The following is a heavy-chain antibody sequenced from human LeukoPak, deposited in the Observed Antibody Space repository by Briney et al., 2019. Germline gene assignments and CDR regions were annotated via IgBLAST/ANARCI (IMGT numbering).Heavy chain of an antibody. V-gene: IGHV1-46*01. D-gene: IGHD5-18*01. CDR3: ARVSPGYSYGRDNWFDP. Sequence: ASVKVSCKASGYTFTSYYMHWVRQAPGQGLEWMGIINPSGGSTSYAQKFQGRVTMTRDMSTSTVYMELSSLRSEDTAVYYCARVSPGYSYGRDNWFDPWGQGTLVTVSS. J-gene: IGHJ5*02. CDR2: INPSGGST. CDR1: GYTFTSYY.